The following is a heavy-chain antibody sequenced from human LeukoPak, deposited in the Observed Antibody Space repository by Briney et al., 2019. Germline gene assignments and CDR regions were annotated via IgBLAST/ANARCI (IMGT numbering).Heavy chain of an antibody. D-gene: IGHD3-3*01. CDR2: ISGSGGST. CDR1: GFTFSSYA. J-gene: IGHJ4*02. CDR3: ANQHYDFWSGTLRANFDC. Sequence: GGSLRLSCAASGFTFSSYAMSGVRQAPGRELEWVSAISGSGGSTYYADSVKGRFTISRDNSKNTLYLQMNSLRAEDTAVYYCANQHYDFWSGTLRANFDCWGEGTLVSVSS. V-gene: IGHV3-23*01.